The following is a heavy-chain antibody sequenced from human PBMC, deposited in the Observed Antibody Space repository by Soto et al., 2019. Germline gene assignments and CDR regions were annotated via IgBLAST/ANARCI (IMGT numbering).Heavy chain of an antibody. CDR2: VNPILSMS. J-gene: IGHJ4*01. CDR1: GDTFSFYT. Sequence: ASVKVSCKVSGDTFSFYTINWVRQAPGLGLEWMGRVNPILSMSNYAQKFQGRVTMTADKSTSTAYMELRSLRSEDTAFYYCATSYGSGYRAFDYWG. CDR3: ATSYGSGYRAFDY. D-gene: IGHD3-10*01. V-gene: IGHV1-69*02.